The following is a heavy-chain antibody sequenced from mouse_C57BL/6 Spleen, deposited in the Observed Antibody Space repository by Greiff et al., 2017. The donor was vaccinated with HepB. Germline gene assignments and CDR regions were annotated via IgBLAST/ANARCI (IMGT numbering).Heavy chain of an antibody. Sequence: EVQLQESGPGLVKPSQSLSLTCSVTGYSITSGYYWNWIRQFPGNKLEWMGYISYDGSNNYNPSLKNRISITRDTSKNQFFLKLNSVTTEDTATYYCARAPIYDGYYQVFAYWGQGTLVTVSA. D-gene: IGHD2-3*01. CDR3: ARAPIYDGYYQVFAY. CDR2: ISYDGSN. CDR1: GYSITSGYY. J-gene: IGHJ3*01. V-gene: IGHV3-6*01.